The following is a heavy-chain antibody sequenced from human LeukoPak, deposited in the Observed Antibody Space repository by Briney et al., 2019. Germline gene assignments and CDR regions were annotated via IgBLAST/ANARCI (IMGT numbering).Heavy chain of an antibody. Sequence: ASVKVSCKVSGASLSETSIHWVRQAPGQRLEWMGGFDPGDGESIFAQRFQGRFSMTEDTSTDTAYMELRSLRPEDTAVYYCATADKWEPLDYWGQGTLVTVSS. J-gene: IGHJ4*02. CDR1: GASLSETS. CDR2: FDPGDGES. D-gene: IGHD1-26*01. V-gene: IGHV1-24*01. CDR3: ATADKWEPLDY.